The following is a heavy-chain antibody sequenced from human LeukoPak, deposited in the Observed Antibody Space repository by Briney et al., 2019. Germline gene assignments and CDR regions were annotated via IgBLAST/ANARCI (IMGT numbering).Heavy chain of an antibody. CDR1: GGSISSGSYY. CDR3: AREEAFGVVITQEYYFDY. J-gene: IGHJ4*02. CDR2: IYTSGST. V-gene: IGHV4-61*02. D-gene: IGHD3-3*01. Sequence: SETLSLTCTVSGGSISSGSYYWSWIRQPAGKGLEWIGRIYTSGSTNYNPSLKSRVTISVDTSKNQFSLKLSSVTAADTAVYYCAREEAFGVVITQEYYFDYWGQGTLVTVSS.